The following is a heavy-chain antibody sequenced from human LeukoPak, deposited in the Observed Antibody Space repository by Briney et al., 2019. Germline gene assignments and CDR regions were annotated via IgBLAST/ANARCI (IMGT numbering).Heavy chain of an antibody. D-gene: IGHD4-17*01. V-gene: IGHV3-48*03. CDR3: ARENDYGDHFDY. J-gene: IGHJ4*02. Sequence: PGGSLRLSCAASGFTFSSYEMNWVRQAPGKGLEWVSYISSSGSTIYYADSVKGRFTISRDNAKNSLYLQMNSLRAEDTAVYYCARENDYGDHFDYWGRGTLVTVSS. CDR2: ISSSGSTI. CDR1: GFTFSSYE.